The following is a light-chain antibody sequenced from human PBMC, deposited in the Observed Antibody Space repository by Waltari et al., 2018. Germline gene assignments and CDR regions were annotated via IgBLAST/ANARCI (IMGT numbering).Light chain of an antibody. V-gene: IGLV2-14*03. CDR2: DVR. J-gene: IGLJ2*01. Sequence: QSALTQPAPVSGSPGQSITISCTGTSSDIGRYNYVYWFQQHPGKAPKLMIYDVRNRPSGVSNRFSGSKSDYTASLTISGLQAEDEAVYFCNSFTSSNTVIFGGGTKLTV. CDR1: SSDIGRYNY. CDR3: NSFTSSNTVI.